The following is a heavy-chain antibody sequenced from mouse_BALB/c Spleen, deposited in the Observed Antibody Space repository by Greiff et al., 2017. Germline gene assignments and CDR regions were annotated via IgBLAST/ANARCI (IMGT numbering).Heavy chain of an antibody. J-gene: IGHJ4*01. Sequence: EVHLVESGGGLVKPGGSLKLSCAASGFTFSSYAMSWVRQTPEKRLEWVATISSGGSYTYYPDSVKGRFTISRDNAKNTLYLQMSSLRSEDTAMYYCARGGYAMDYWGQGTSVTVSS. CDR3: ARGGYAMDY. CDR2: ISSGGSYT. CDR1: GFTFSSYA. D-gene: IGHD1-1*02. V-gene: IGHV5-9-3*01.